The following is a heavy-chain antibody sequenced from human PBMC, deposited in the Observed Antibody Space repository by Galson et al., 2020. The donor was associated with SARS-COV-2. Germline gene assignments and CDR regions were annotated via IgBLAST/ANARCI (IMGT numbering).Heavy chain of an antibody. J-gene: IGHJ4*02. CDR2: INSDGSST. Sequence: GESLKISCAASGFTLSSYWMHWVRQAPGKGLVWVARINSDGSSTNYADSVKGRFTISRDNANNTLYLQMNSLRAEDTAVYYCARAAAGTQGRSGGAHFDYWGQGTLVTVSS. D-gene: IGHD6-13*01. CDR1: GFTLSSYW. V-gene: IGHV3-74*01. CDR3: ARAAAGTQGRSGGAHFDY.